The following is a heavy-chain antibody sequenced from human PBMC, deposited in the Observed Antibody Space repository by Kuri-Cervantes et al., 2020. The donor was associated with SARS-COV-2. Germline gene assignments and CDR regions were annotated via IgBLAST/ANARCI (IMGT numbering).Heavy chain of an antibody. CDR3: AKKGVGSSTSTVYYYYYMDV. D-gene: IGHD2-2*01. CDR1: RFSFSSYT. V-gene: IGHV3-23*01. CDR2: ISGSGGST. Sequence: GGSLRLSCAASRFSFSSYTLHWVRQAPGKGLEWVSAISGSGGSTYYADSVKGRFTISRDNSKNTLYLQMNSLRAEDTAVYYCAKKGVGSSTSTVYYYYYMDVWGKGTTVTVSS. J-gene: IGHJ6*03.